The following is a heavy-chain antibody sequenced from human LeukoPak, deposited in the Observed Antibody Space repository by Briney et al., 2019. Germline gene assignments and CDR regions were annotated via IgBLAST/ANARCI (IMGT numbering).Heavy chain of an antibody. CDR1: GFTFSNYA. J-gene: IGHJ5*02. CDR2: INHSGST. D-gene: IGHD3-10*01. V-gene: IGHV4-34*01. Sequence: GSLRLSCAASGFTFSNYAMTWVRQAPGKGLEWIGEINHSGSTNYNPSLKSRVTISVDTSKNQFSLKLSSVTAADTAVYYCARGRPPLIRAAPKWFDPWGQGTLVTVSS. CDR3: ARGRPPLIRAAPKWFDP.